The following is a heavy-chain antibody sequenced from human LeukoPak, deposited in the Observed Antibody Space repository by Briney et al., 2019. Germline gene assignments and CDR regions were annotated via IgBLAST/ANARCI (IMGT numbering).Heavy chain of an antibody. CDR1: GYTFTSYG. J-gene: IGHJ4*02. Sequence: GASVKVSCKASGYTFTSYGISWVRQAPGQGLEWMGWISAYNGNTNYAQKLQGRVTMTTDTSTSTAYMELRSLRADDTAVYYCARDRMVRLERRPLVYWGQGTLVTVSS. CDR2: ISAYNGNT. CDR3: ARDRMVRLERRPLVY. V-gene: IGHV1-18*04. D-gene: IGHD1-1*01.